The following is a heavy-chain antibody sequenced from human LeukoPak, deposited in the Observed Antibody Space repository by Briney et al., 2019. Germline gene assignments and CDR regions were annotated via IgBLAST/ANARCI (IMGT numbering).Heavy chain of an antibody. V-gene: IGHV3-30-3*01. CDR3: ARVGSRYCSGANCYDGF. J-gene: IGHJ4*02. Sequence: GGSLGLSGAVSGFAFSSLAMHWVRQAPGKGLEWVAFISYDGNNQYYADSVKGRFTISRDNSKNTLYLQMNNLRAEDTAIYYCARVGSRYCSGANCYDGFWGQGTLVSVSS. CDR1: GFAFSSLA. CDR2: ISYDGNNQ. D-gene: IGHD2-15*01.